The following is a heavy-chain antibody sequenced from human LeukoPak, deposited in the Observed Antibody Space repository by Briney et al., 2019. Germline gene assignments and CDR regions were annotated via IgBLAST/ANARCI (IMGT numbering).Heavy chain of an antibody. D-gene: IGHD6-25*01. J-gene: IGHJ4*02. CDR3: AKSPRLLNIAAAGYYFDY. CDR1: GFTFSSYA. CDR2: ISGSGGST. V-gene: IGHV3-23*01. Sequence: GGSLRLSCAASGFTFSSYAMSWVRQAPGKGLEWVSAISGSGGSTYYADSVKGRFTISRDNSKNTLYLQMNSLRAEDTAVYYCAKSPRLLNIAAAGYYFDYWGQGTLVTVSS.